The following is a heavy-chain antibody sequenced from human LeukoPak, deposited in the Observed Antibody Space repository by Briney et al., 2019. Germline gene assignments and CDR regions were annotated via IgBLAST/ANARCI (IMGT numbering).Heavy chain of an antibody. CDR1: GFTFSSYS. Sequence: GGSLRVSCAASGFTFSSYSRHWVRQAPGRGPEYVAAISSRGTTTHYGDSVQGRFIVSRDNSNYTLYLQMAGLRPDDSGMYFCARKGSGGWDDYWGRGTLVAVSS. CDR2: ISSRGTTT. J-gene: IGHJ4*02. D-gene: IGHD1-26*01. V-gene: IGHV3-64*02. CDR3: ARKGSGGWDDY.